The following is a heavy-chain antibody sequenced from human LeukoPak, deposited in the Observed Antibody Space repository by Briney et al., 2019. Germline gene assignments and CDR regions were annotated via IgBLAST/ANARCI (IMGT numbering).Heavy chain of an antibody. Sequence: PSETLSLTCAVHGGSFSDYYWSWIRQTPGKGLEWVGEILPSGTTNYNPSLKSRLTVSVDTSKNQFSLTLTSVTAADTAVYYCARGGWIVPAAVPNPYHFDYWGQGTLVTVSS. CDR2: ILPSGTT. CDR1: GGSFSDYY. D-gene: IGHD2-2*02. V-gene: IGHV4-34*01. J-gene: IGHJ4*02. CDR3: ARGGWIVPAAVPNPYHFDY.